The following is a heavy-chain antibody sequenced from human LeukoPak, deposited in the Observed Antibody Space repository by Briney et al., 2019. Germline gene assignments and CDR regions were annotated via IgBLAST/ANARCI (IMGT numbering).Heavy chain of an antibody. J-gene: IGHJ4*02. Sequence: GASVKVSCKASGGTFSSYAISWVRQAPGQGLEWMGGIIPIFGTANYAQKFQGRVTITTDESTSTAYMELSSLRSEDTAVYYCAREKGCSSTSCYGYYFDYWGQGTLVTVSS. V-gene: IGHV1-69*05. CDR3: AREKGCSSTSCYGYYFDY. CDR1: GGTFSSYA. CDR2: IIPIFGTA. D-gene: IGHD2-2*01.